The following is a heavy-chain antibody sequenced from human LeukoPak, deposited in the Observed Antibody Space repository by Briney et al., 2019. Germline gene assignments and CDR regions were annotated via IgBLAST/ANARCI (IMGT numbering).Heavy chain of an antibody. CDR2: ISYSGIA. CDR1: GGSLNTYY. V-gene: IGHV4-59*01. CDR3: ARAGFPNWFDP. Sequence: SETLSLTCTVSGGSLNTYYWTWIRQPPGKGLEWIGYISYSGIAEYNPSLKSRVTISVDTSKNQFSLRLRSVTAADTAVYYCARAGFPNWFDPWGQGILVAVSS. J-gene: IGHJ5*02. D-gene: IGHD2/OR15-2a*01.